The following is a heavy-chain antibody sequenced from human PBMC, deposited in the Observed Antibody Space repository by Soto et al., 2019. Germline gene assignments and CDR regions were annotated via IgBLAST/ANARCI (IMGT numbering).Heavy chain of an antibody. CDR3: ARSDPVADLPAYYGMDV. CDR1: GYTFTSCY. V-gene: IGHV1-46*01. Sequence: ASVKVSCKASGYTFTSCYMHWVRQAPGQGLEWMGIINPSGGSTSYAQKFQGRVTMTRDTSTSTVYMELSSLRSEDTAVYYCARSDPVADLPAYYGMDVWGQGTTVTVS. CDR2: INPSGGST. J-gene: IGHJ6*02. D-gene: IGHD6-19*01.